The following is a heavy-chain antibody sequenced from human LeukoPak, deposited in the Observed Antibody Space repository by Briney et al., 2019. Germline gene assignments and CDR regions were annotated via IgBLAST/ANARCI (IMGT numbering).Heavy chain of an antibody. V-gene: IGHV3-23*01. CDR2: ISGAGGST. Sequence: GGSLRLSCAASGFTFSSYTMSWLRQAPGKGLEWLSGISGAGGSTFSADSVKGRFTISRDNFKNTLYLQMSSLRAEDTAVYYCASLTPRIVVVPAAIPVWFDPWGQGTLVTVSS. CDR1: GFTFSSYT. J-gene: IGHJ5*02. CDR3: ASLTPRIVVVPAAIPVWFDP. D-gene: IGHD2-2*01.